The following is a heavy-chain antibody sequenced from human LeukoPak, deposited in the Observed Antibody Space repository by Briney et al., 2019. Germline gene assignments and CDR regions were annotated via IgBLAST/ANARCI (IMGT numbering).Heavy chain of an antibody. Sequence: GGSLRLSCAASGFTVSSNYMSWVRQAPGKGLEWVSVIYSGGSTYYADSVKGRFTISRDNSKNTLCLQMNSLRAEDTAVYYCARDLRAAAGHYGMDVWGQGTTVTVSS. CDR2: IYSGGST. J-gene: IGHJ6*02. V-gene: IGHV3-53*01. D-gene: IGHD6-13*01. CDR1: GFTVSSNY. CDR3: ARDLRAAAGHYGMDV.